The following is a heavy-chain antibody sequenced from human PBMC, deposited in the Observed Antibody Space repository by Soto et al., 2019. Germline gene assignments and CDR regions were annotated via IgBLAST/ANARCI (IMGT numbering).Heavy chain of an antibody. CDR2: IFPSGTT. CDR3: ARSREFDY. Sequence: SSETLSLTCGVSGGSLSGATYSWNWIRQPPGKGLEWIGYIFPSGTTYYNPSLKSRVTISTDVSKNQFSLSLRSLTAADTAVYYRARSREFDYWSQGTLVTVSS. V-gene: IGHV4-30-2*01. CDR1: GGSLSGATYS. J-gene: IGHJ4*02.